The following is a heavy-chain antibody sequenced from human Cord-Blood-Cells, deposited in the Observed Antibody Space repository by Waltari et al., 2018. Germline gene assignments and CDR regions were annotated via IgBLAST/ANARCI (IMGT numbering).Heavy chain of an antibody. CDR2: MNPNSGNT. J-gene: IGHJ3*02. CDR1: GYTFTSYD. Sequence: QVQLVQSGAEVKKPGASVKVSCKASGYTFTSYDINWVRQATGQGLEWMGWMNPNSGNTVYAQKFQGRVTMTRNTSISTAYMELSSLRSEDTAVYYCARTRSTRVQGVILDAFDIWGQGTMVTVSS. V-gene: IGHV1-8*01. D-gene: IGHD3-10*01. CDR3: ARTRSTRVQGVILDAFDI.